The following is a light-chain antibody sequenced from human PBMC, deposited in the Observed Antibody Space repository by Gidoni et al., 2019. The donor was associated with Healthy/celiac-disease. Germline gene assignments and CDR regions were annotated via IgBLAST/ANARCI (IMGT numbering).Light chain of an antibody. CDR1: QSVSSY. CDR3: QQRSSLT. V-gene: IGKV3-11*01. J-gene: IGKJ4*01. CDR2: DAS. Sequence: EIVLTQSPATLSLSPGERATLSCRASQSVSSYLAWYQQKPGQAPRLLIYDASNRATSIPARFSGSGSGTDFTLTISSLEPEDFAVYYCQQRSSLTFGGGTKVEIK.